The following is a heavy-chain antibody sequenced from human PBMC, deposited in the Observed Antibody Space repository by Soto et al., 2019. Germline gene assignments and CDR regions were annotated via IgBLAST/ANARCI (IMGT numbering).Heavy chain of an antibody. D-gene: IGHD3-10*01. J-gene: IGHJ6*03. V-gene: IGHV3-15*01. Sequence: EVQLVESGGGLVKPGGSLRLSCAASGFTFSNAWMSWVRQAPGKGLEWVGRIKSKTDGGTTDYAAPVKGRFTISRDDSTNTLYLQMNSLKTEDTAVYYCTTLPYYGSGSYYYYYYMDVWGKGTTVTVSS. CDR1: GFTFSNAW. CDR3: TTLPYYGSGSYYYYYYMDV. CDR2: IKSKTDGGTT.